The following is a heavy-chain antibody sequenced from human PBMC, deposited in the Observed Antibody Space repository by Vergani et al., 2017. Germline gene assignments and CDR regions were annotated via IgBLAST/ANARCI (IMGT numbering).Heavy chain of an antibody. CDR2: IRYDGSNK. CDR1: GFTFSSYG. D-gene: IGHD3-22*01. V-gene: IGHV3-30*02. Sequence: QVQLVESGGGVVQPGGSLRLSCAASGFTFSSYGMHWVRQAPGKGLEWVAFIRYDGSNKYYADSVKGRFTISRDNSKNTLYLQMNSLRAEDTAVYYCAKDXGPFYYAYYYGMDVWGQGTTVTVSS. J-gene: IGHJ6*02. CDR3: AKDXGPFYYAYYYGMDV.